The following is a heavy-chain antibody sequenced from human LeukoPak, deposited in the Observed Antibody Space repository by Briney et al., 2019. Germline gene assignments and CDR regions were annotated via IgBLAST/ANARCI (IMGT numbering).Heavy chain of an antibody. Sequence: PSETLSLTCAVYGGSFSGSYWSWIRQPPGKGLEWIGEINHSGSTNYNPSLKSRVTISVDTSKNQFSLKLSSVTAADTAVYYCARDRSYYYDSSGSLGYWGQGTLVTVSS. J-gene: IGHJ4*02. CDR1: GGSFSGSY. CDR3: ARDRSYYYDSSGSLGY. CDR2: INHSGST. V-gene: IGHV4-34*01. D-gene: IGHD3-22*01.